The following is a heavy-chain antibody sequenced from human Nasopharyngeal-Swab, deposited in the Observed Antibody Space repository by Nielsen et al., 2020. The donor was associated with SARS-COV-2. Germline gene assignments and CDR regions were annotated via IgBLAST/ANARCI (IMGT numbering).Heavy chain of an antibody. CDR2: IHRGGSSS. J-gene: IGHJ2*01. CDR1: GFTFSTYA. Sequence: GSSLKISCASSGFTFSTYAMIWVRQAPGKGLEWVAVIHRGGSSSYFADSVKGRFTLSRENSKNTLYLHMNSLRAEDTAVYYCARGGALNWYIDRWGRGTLVTVSS. V-gene: IGHV3-23*03. CDR3: ARGGALNWYIDR.